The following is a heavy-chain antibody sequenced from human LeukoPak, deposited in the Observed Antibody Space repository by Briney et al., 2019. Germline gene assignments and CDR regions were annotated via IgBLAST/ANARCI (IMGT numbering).Heavy chain of an antibody. J-gene: IGHJ5*02. D-gene: IGHD2-15*01. CDR3: ARDGVVAAVYNWFDP. Sequence: SKTLSLTCTVSGYSISSGYYWGWIRQPPGKGLEWIGSIYHSGSTYYNPSLKSRVTISVDTSKNQFSLKLSSVTAADTAVYYCARDGVVAAVYNWFDPWGQGTLVTVSS. V-gene: IGHV4-38-2*02. CDR1: GYSISSGYY. CDR2: IYHSGST.